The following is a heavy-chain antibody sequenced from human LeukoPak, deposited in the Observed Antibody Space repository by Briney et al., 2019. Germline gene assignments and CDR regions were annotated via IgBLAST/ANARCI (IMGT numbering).Heavy chain of an antibody. CDR3: AKDGRRISMIGVVRRGHYFDY. Sequence: GGSLRLSCSASGFTFSSYAMSWVRQAPGKGLEWVSAISGSGGSTYYADPVKGRFTISRDNSKNTLDLQMNSLRAEDTAVYYCAKDGRRISMIGVVRRGHYFDYWGQGILVTVSS. CDR1: GFTFSSYA. D-gene: IGHD3-22*01. CDR2: ISGSGGST. J-gene: IGHJ4*02. V-gene: IGHV3-23*01.